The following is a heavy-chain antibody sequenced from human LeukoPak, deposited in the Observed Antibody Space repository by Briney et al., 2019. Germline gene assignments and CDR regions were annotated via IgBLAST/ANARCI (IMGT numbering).Heavy chain of an antibody. J-gene: IGHJ4*02. D-gene: IGHD3-22*01. Sequence: GGSLRLSCAASGFTFSSYSMNWVRQAPGKGLEWVSSISSSSSYIYYADSVKGRFTISRDNAKNSLYLQMNSLRAEYTAVYFCARERSGYYHNFDYWGQGTLVTVSS. V-gene: IGHV3-21*01. CDR2: ISSSSSYI. CDR1: GFTFSSYS. CDR3: ARERSGYYHNFDY.